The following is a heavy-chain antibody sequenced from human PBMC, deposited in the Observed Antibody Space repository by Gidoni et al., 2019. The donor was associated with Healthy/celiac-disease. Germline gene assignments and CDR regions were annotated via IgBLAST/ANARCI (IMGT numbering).Heavy chain of an antibody. CDR3: ARERGNYYYYYGMDV. CDR1: GFTFSSYE. V-gene: IGHV3-48*03. D-gene: IGHD4-4*01. Sequence: EVQLVEYGGGVVQPGGSLRRSGAAPGFTFSSYEMNWVRQAPGKGLVGFSYIRSSGSTLYYADSVKGRFTISRDNAKNSLYLQMNSLRAEDTAVYYCARERGNYYYYYGMDVWGQGTTVTVSS. J-gene: IGHJ6*02. CDR2: IRSSGSTL.